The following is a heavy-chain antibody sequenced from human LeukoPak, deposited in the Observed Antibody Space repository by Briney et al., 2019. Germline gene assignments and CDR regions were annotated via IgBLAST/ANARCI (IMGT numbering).Heavy chain of an antibody. CDR3: ARSIGYCSGGSCYWGIFDY. J-gene: IGHJ4*02. CDR2: INPNSGGT. D-gene: IGHD2-15*01. Sequence: ASVKVSCKASGYTFTGYYIHWVRQAPGQGLEWMGRINPNSGGTDYAQKFQGRVTMTRDTSINTAYMELSRLRSDDTAVYYCARSIGYCSGGSCYWGIFDYWGQGTLVTVSS. V-gene: IGHV1-2*06. CDR1: GYTFTGYY.